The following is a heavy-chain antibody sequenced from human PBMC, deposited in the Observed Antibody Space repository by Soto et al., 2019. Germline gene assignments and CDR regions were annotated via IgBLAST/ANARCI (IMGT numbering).Heavy chain of an antibody. Sequence: SETLSLTCTVSGGSISSYYWSWIRQPPGKGLEWIGYIYYSGSTNYNPSLKSRVTISVDTSKNQFSLKLSSVTAADTAVYYCARRIAAAANRAFDIWGQGTMVTVSS. D-gene: IGHD6-13*01. CDR1: GGSISSYY. J-gene: IGHJ3*02. CDR2: IYYSGST. V-gene: IGHV4-59*08. CDR3: ARRIAAAANRAFDI.